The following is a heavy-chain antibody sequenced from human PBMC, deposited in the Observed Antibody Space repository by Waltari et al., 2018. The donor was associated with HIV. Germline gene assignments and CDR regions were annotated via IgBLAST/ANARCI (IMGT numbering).Heavy chain of an antibody. CDR3: AGTFYGDYYYFDY. Sequence: EVQLVESGGGLVKPGGSLRLSCAASGFTFSSYSMNWVRQAPGKGLEWGLASSSSSSYIYYADSVKGRFNISRDNAKNSLYVQRNSLGAEDTAVEYCAGTFYGDYYYFDYGGQGTLVTVSS. CDR1: GFTFSSYS. D-gene: IGHD4-17*01. CDR2: SSSSSSYI. J-gene: IGHJ4*02. V-gene: IGHV3-21*01.